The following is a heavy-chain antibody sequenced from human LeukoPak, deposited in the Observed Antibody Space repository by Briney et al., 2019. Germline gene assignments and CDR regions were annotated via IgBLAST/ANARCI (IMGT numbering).Heavy chain of an antibody. Sequence: GGSLRLSCAASGFTVSSNYMSWVRQAPGKGLEWVSVIYSGGSTYYADSVKGRFTISRDNSKNTLYLQMNSLRAEDMAVYYCARDHRYYYGSGSYFHDWFDPWGQGTLVTVSS. CDR2: IYSGGST. CDR1: GFTVSSNY. CDR3: ARDHRYYYGSGSYFHDWFDP. J-gene: IGHJ5*02. V-gene: IGHV3-66*01. D-gene: IGHD3-10*01.